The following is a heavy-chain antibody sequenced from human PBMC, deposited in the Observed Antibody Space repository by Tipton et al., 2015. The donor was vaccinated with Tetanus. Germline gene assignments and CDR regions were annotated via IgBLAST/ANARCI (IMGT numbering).Heavy chain of an antibody. Sequence: QVQLVQSRAEVKKPGASVKVSCKASGYTFTGYYIYWVRQAPGQGLEWMGWIDPNSGGTVYAQKFQGRVTMTRDTSISTAYMELRSLRSDDTAAYYCARDRGDYIYYGMDVWGPGTTVTVS. CDR1: GYTFTGYY. D-gene: IGHD3-22*01. V-gene: IGHV1-2*02. CDR3: ARDRGDYIYYGMDV. J-gene: IGHJ6*02. CDR2: IDPNSGGT.